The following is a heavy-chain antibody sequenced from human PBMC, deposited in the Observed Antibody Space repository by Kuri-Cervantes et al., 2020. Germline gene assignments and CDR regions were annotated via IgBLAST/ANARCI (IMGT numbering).Heavy chain of an antibody. V-gene: IGHV3-33*01. CDR3: ARGGLLPVPIWFDP. Sequence: GESLKISCAASGFTFSSYGMHWVRQAPGKGLEWVAVIWYDGSNKYYADSVKGRFTISRDNSKNTLYLQMNSLRAEDTAVYYCARGGLLPVPIWFDPWGHGTLVTVSS. J-gene: IGHJ5*02. CDR2: IWYDGSNK. D-gene: IGHD6-19*01. CDR1: GFTFSSYG.